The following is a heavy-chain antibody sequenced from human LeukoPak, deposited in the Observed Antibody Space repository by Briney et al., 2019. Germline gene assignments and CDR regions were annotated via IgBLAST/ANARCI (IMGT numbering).Heavy chain of an antibody. Sequence: GGSLRLSCAASGFTFDDYGMSWVRQAPGKGLEWVSGINWNGGSTGYADSVKGRFTISRDNAKNSLYLQMNSLRDEDTALYYCARDDSSSWSPGYYFDYWGQGTLVTVSS. CDR3: ARDDSSSWSPGYYFDY. V-gene: IGHV3-20*04. CDR1: GFTFDDYG. CDR2: INWNGGST. D-gene: IGHD6-13*01. J-gene: IGHJ4*02.